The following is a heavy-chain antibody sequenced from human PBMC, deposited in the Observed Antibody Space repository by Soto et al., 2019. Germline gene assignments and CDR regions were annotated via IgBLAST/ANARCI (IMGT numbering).Heavy chain of an antibody. CDR2: VSSGGGT. J-gene: IGHJ4*02. D-gene: IGHD2-15*01. V-gene: IGHV3-23*01. CDR3: ARRRGAGGHFDY. CDR1: GFTFSTYA. Sequence: GSLRLSCAASGFTFSTYAMGWVRQAPGKGLEWVSVVSSGGGTHYADSVKGRFTVSRDNSKNTLSLQMNSLRADDTAVYYCARRRGAGGHFDYWGQGALVTVSS.